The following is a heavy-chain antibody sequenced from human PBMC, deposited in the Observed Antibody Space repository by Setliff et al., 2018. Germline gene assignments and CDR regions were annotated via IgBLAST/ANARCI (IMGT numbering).Heavy chain of an antibody. CDR2: IYYSGST. CDR3: ARTLYDYDILTGPGYYFDY. D-gene: IGHD3-9*01. J-gene: IGHJ4*02. CDR1: GGSISSSSYY. V-gene: IGHV4-39*07. Sequence: CTVSGGSISSSSYYWGWIRQPPGKGLEWIGSIYYSGSTYYNPSLKSRVTISVDTSKNQFSLKLSSVTAADTAVYYCARTLYDYDILTGPGYYFDYWGQGTLVTVSS.